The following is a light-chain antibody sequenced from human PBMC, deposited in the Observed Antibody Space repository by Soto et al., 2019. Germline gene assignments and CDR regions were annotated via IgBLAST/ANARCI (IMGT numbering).Light chain of an antibody. CDR2: EVS. CDR1: SSDTGDYNY. CDR3: RSYAGSDNYV. J-gene: IGLJ1*01. Sequence: QSVLTQPPSASGSPGQSVTISCSGTSSDTGDYNYVSWYQQHPGKAPKLMIYEVSKRPSGVPDRFSGSKSGNTASLTVSGLQAEDEADYYCRSYAGSDNYVFGTGTKLTVL. V-gene: IGLV2-8*01.